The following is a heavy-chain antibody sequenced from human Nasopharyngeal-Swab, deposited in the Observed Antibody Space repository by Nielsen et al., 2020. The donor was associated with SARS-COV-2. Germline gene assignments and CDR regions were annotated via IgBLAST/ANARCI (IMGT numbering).Heavy chain of an antibody. V-gene: IGHV4-59*08. CDR3: ARHAPPVYYYYMDV. CDR2: ISYSGST. CDR1: GGSISPYY. Sequence: LSLTCTVSGGSISPYYWSWIRRPPGKGLDWIGYISYSGSTNYNPSLKSRVTISVDTSKKQFSLRLSSLTAADTAVYYCARHAPPVYYYYMDVWGKGTTVTVSS. J-gene: IGHJ6*03.